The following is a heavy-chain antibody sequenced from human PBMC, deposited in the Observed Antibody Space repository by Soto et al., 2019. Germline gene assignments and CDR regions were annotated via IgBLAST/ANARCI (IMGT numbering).Heavy chain of an antibody. CDR2: IYPGDSDT. D-gene: IGHD5-12*01. V-gene: IGHV5-51*01. J-gene: IGHJ6*02. CDR3: ARGGKSGYDWVVFYGMDV. CDR1: GYNFATYW. Sequence: GDSLKISCKGYGYNFATYWIGWVRQIPGKGLEWMAIIYPGDSDTRYSPSFQGHVTISVDKSIKTAYLQWSRLKASDSGMYYCARGGKSGYDWVVFYGMDVWGQGTRVIVSS.